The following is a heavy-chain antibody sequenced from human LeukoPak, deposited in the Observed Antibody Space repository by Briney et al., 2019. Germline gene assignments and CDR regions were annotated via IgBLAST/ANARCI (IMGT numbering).Heavy chain of an antibody. J-gene: IGHJ3*02. CDR3: ASKLGIDAFDI. D-gene: IGHD7-27*01. Sequence: GGSLRLSCAASGFIFSTYAMTWVRQAPGKGLEWVSGINGGGGTTYYTDSVEGRFTISRDNSKNMVYLQMSSLRAEDTAVYYCASKLGIDAFDIWGQGTMVTVSS. CDR1: GFIFSTYA. V-gene: IGHV3-23*01. CDR2: INGGGGTT.